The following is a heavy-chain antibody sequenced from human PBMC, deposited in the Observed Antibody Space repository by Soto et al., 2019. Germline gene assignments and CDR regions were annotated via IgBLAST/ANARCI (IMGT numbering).Heavy chain of an antibody. V-gene: IGHV3-53*01. Sequence: GGSLRLSCAASGFTVSINYMSWVRQAPGKGLEWVSVIYSGGSTYYADSVKGRFTISRDNSKNTLYLQMNSLRAEDTAVYYCARVTSAGLLWFGESSGWFDPWGQGTLVTVSS. J-gene: IGHJ5*02. D-gene: IGHD3-10*01. CDR1: GFTVSINY. CDR2: IYSGGST. CDR3: ARVTSAGLLWFGESSGWFDP.